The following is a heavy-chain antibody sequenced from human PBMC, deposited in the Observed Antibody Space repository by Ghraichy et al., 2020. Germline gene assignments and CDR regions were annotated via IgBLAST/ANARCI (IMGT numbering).Heavy chain of an antibody. CDR3: AALPLWGSGMDV. J-gene: IGHJ6*02. D-gene: IGHD4/OR15-4a*01. V-gene: IGHV4-39*01. CDR2: IYYSGST. CDR1: GGSISSSSYY. Sequence: SETLSLTCTVSGGSISSSSYYWGWIRQPPGKGLEWIGSIYYSGSTYYNPSLKSRVTISVDTSKNQFSLKLSSVTAADTAVYYCAALPLWGSGMDVWGQGTTVTVSS.